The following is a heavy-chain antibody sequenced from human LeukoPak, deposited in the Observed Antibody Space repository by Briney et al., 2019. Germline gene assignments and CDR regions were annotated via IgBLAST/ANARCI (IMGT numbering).Heavy chain of an antibody. D-gene: IGHD3-22*01. J-gene: IGHJ3*02. CDR3: ARDHLYDSSGFPYDAFDI. V-gene: IGHV3-53*01. CDR2: IHSGGSS. Sequence: GGSLRLSCAAPGFTVSTNFMAWVRQAPGKGLEWLSVIHSGGSSEYADSVKGRFTISRDTSKNTVYLQMNSLRAEDTAVYYCARDHLYDSSGFPYDAFDIWGQGTMVTVSS. CDR1: GFTVSTNF.